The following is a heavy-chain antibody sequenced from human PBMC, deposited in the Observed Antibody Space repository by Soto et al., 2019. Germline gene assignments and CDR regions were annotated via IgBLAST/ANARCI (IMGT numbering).Heavy chain of an antibody. CDR1: GFTFSSYA. CDR3: AKKGLGSLKTYCSGSGCHYAFDI. V-gene: IGHV3-23*01. CDR2: ISGGGDGA. Sequence: EVQLLESGGGLVQPGGSLRLSCAASGFTFSSYAMSWVRQAPGKGLEWVSTISGGGDGAYYADSVKGHFTISRDNSKNPLYLQMNSPRAEDTAIYYCAKKGLGSLKTYCSGSGCHYAFDIWGQGTMVTVSS. D-gene: IGHD2-15*01. J-gene: IGHJ3*02.